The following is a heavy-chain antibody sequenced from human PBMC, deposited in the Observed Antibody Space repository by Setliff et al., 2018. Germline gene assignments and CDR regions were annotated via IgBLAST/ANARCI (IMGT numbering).Heavy chain of an antibody. CDR3: ARRVGSVGIQLPDY. J-gene: IGHJ4*02. CDR2: MNPNSGNT. V-gene: IGHV1-8*02. Sequence: ASVKVSCKASGYTFTSYDINWVRQATGQGLEWMGWMNPNSGNTGYAQKFQGRVTMTRNTSISTAYMELSSLRSEDTAVCYCARRVGSVGIQLPDYWGQGTQVTVSS. D-gene: IGHD5-18*01. CDR1: GYTFTSYD.